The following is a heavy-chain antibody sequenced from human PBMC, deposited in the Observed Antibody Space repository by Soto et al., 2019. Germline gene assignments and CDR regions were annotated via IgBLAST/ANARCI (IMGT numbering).Heavy chain of an antibody. CDR1: GYSFTSYW. CDR2: IYPGDSDT. CDR3: ARHGDSSGSILNWFDP. Sequence: ASVKVSCKGSGYSFTSYWIGWVRQMPGKGLEWMGIIYPGDSDTRYSPSFQGQVTISADKSISTAYLQWSSLKASDTAMYYCARHGDSSGSILNWFDPWGQGTLVTVSS. J-gene: IGHJ5*02. V-gene: IGHV5-51*01. D-gene: IGHD6-19*01.